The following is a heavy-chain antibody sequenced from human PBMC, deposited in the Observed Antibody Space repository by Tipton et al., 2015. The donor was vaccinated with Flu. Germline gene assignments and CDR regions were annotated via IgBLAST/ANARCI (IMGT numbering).Heavy chain of an antibody. Sequence: TLSLTCTVSGGSISSYYWSWIRQPPGKRLEWIGYIYYSGSTNYNPSLKSRVTISVDTSKNQFSLKLSSVTAADTAVYYCASAISDYGFWSGYPPFDCWGQGTLVTVSS. CDR3: ASAISDYGFWSGYPPFDC. CDR1: GGSISSYY. D-gene: IGHD3-3*01. CDR2: IYYSGST. V-gene: IGHV4-59*01. J-gene: IGHJ4*02.